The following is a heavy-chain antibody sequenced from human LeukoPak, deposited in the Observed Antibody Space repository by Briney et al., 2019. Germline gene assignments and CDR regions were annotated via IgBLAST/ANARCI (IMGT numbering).Heavy chain of an antibody. CDR1: GDAINDTNYY. V-gene: IGHV4-39*01. Sequence: SETLSLTCSVSGDAINDTNYYWGWIRQPPGKGLEWIANIFYRGSTYYNPSLKSRVTISVDTSKNQFSLRLSSLTAADTAVYYCARVATILGVLKWGQGTLVTVSS. CDR3: ARVATILGVLK. CDR2: IFYRGST. D-gene: IGHD5-12*01. J-gene: IGHJ4*02.